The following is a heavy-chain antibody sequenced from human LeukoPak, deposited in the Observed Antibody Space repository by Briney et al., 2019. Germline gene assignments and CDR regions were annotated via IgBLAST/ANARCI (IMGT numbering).Heavy chain of an antibody. CDR2: IRYDGSNK. D-gene: IGHD4-17*01. Sequence: GGSLRLSCAASGFTFSSYGMHWVRQAPGMGLEWVALIRYDGSNKYYADSVKGRFTISRDNSKNTLYLQMNSLRAEDTAVYYCAKVRAMDYGYDYWGQGTLVTVSS. J-gene: IGHJ4*02. CDR1: GFTFSSYG. CDR3: AKVRAMDYGYDY. V-gene: IGHV3-30*02.